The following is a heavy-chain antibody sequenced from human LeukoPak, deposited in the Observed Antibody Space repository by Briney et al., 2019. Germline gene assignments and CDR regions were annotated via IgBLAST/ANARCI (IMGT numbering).Heavy chain of an antibody. CDR1: GFTFSSYW. J-gene: IGHJ5*02. CDR2: INTDGSST. V-gene: IGHV3-74*01. CDR3: ARDLGAYYDSSDNWFDP. Sequence: PGGSLRLSCAASGFTFSSYWMHWVRQAPGKGLVWVSRINTDGSSTSYADSVKGRLTISRDNAKNTLYLQMNSLRAEDTALYYCARDLGAYYDSSDNWFDPWGQGTLVTVSS. D-gene: IGHD3-22*01.